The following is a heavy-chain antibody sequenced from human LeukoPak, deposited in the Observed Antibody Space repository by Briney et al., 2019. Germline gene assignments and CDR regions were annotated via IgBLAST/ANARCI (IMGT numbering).Heavy chain of an antibody. CDR1: GFTVSSNY. V-gene: IGHV3-53*01. J-gene: IGHJ4*02. CDR3: ARYYGSGSYYDY. D-gene: IGHD3-10*01. Sequence: GGSLRLSCAASGFTVSSNYMSWVRQAPGKGLEWVSVIYSGGSTYYADSVKGRFTISRDNSKNTLYLHMNSLRDEDTAVYYCARYYGSGSYYDYWGQGTLVTVSS. CDR2: IYSGGST.